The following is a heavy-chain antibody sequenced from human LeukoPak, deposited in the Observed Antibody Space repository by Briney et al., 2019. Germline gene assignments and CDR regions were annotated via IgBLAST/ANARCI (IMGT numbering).Heavy chain of an antibody. Sequence: GGSLRLFCAASGFTFSSYWMHWVRQGPGKGLVWVSRINSDRISTTYADSVKGRFTISRDNAKNTLYLQMNSLRAEDTAVYYCARGYSYSPDYWGQGTLVTVSS. CDR3: ARGYSYSPDY. V-gene: IGHV3-74*01. D-gene: IGHD3-16*02. J-gene: IGHJ4*02. CDR2: INSDRIST. CDR1: GFTFSSYW.